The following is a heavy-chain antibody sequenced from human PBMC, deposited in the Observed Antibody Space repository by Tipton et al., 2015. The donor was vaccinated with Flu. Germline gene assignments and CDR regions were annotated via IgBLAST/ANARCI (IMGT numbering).Heavy chain of an antibody. D-gene: IGHD6-6*01. Sequence: QLVQSGAEVKKPGASVKVSCKASGYTFTSYGISWVRQAPGQGLEWMGWISAYNGNTNYAQKLQGRVTMTTDTSTSTAYMELRSLGSAETAVYYCARDPRIAAPYGFYYYGMDVWGHGTTVTVSS. CDR1: GYTFTSYG. V-gene: IGHV1-18*01. CDR2: ISAYNGNT. J-gene: IGHJ6*02. CDR3: ARDPRIAAPYGFYYYGMDV.